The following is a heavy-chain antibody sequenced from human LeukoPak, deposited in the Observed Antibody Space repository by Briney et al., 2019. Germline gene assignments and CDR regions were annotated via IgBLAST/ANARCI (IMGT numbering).Heavy chain of an antibody. CDR2: IYNSEST. Sequence: SETLSLTCTVSGGSISSRSYYWGWIRQPPGKGLEWIGSIYNSESTYYNPTLKSRVTISVDTSKNQLSLKVSSVTAADTAVYYCASGEPRYSSRIVVGDNWGQGTLVTVSS. CDR1: GGSISSRSYY. V-gene: IGHV4-39*07. CDR3: ASGEPRYSSRIVVGDN. J-gene: IGHJ4*02. D-gene: IGHD3-22*01.